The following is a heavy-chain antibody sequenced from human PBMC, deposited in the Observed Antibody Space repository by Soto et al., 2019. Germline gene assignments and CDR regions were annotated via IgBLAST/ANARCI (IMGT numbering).Heavy chain of an antibody. Sequence: SGPTLVNPTQTLTLTCTFSGFSLSTSGVGVGWIRQPPGKALEWLALIYWNDDKRYSPSLKSRLTITKDTSKNQVVLTMTNMDPVDTATYYCAHSRQIGYYDFWSGSRSDAFDIWGQGTMVTVSS. D-gene: IGHD3-3*01. CDR2: IYWNDDK. CDR3: AHSRQIGYYDFWSGSRSDAFDI. CDR1: GFSLSTSGVG. J-gene: IGHJ3*02. V-gene: IGHV2-5*01.